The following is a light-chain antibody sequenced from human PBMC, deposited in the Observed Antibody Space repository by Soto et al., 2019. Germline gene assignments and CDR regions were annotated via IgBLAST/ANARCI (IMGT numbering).Light chain of an antibody. J-gene: IGKJ2*01. CDR1: QSISGN. CDR2: GAS. CDR3: QQYNDWPHT. Sequence: DIVMTQSPATLSVSPGERATLSCRASQSISGNLAWYQQKPGQAPRLLIYGASTRATGIPARFSGSESGTEFTLTISSLQSEDFAVYHCQQYNDWPHTFGQRTKVDIK. V-gene: IGKV3-15*01.